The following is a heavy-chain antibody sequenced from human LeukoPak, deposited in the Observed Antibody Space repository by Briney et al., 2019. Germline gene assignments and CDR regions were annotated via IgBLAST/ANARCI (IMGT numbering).Heavy chain of an antibody. CDR3: ARATLAVQYYFDY. Sequence: GGSLRLSCAASGFTFSSYSMNWVRQAPGKGLEWLSYLSGSSSTIYYADSVKGRFTISRDNAQNSLYLQMNSLRDEDTAVYYCARATLAVQYYFDYWGQGTLVTVSS. D-gene: IGHD6-6*01. V-gene: IGHV3-48*02. CDR2: LSGSSSTI. J-gene: IGHJ4*02. CDR1: GFTFSSYS.